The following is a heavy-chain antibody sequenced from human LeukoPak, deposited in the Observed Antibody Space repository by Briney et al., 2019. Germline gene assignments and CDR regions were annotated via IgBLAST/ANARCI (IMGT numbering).Heavy chain of an antibody. Sequence: GASVKVSCKASGYTFTGYYMHWVRQAPGQGLEWMGWINPNSGGTNYAQKFQGRVTMTRDTSISTAYMELSRLRSDDTAVYYCARDLAVLVVPAAIFDPWGQGTLVSVSS. CDR1: GYTFTGYY. D-gene: IGHD2-2*01. J-gene: IGHJ5*02. CDR2: INPNSGGT. CDR3: ARDLAVLVVPAAIFDP. V-gene: IGHV1-2*02.